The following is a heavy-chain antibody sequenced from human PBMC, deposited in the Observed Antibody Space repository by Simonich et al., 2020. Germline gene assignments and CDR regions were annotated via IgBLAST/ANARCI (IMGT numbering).Heavy chain of an antibody. CDR3: AGGVYCSSTSCSTYYYYGMDV. Sequence: EVQLVESGGGLVKPGGSLRLSCAASGFTFSSYSMNWVRQAPGKGLEWVSSISSISSYIYYADSVKGRITISRDNDKNTLYLKMNSLRAEDTAVYYCAGGVYCSSTSCSTYYYYGMDVWGQGTTVTVSS. J-gene: IGHJ6*02. V-gene: IGHV3-21*01. D-gene: IGHD2-2*01. CDR1: GFTFSSYS. CDR2: ISSISSYI.